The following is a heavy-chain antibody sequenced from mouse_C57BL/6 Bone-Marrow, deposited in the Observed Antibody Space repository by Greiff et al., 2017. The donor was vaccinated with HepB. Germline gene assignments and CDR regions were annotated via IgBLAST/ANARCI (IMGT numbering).Heavy chain of an antibody. D-gene: IGHD1-1*01. CDR2: IYPRSGNT. CDR1: GYTFTSYG. CDR3: ARPITTVVDYFDY. Sequence: QVQLQQPGAELARPGASVKLSCKASGYTFTSYGISWVKQRTGQGLEWIGEIYPRSGNTYYNEKFKGKATLTADKSSSTAYMELRSLTSEDSAVYFCARPITTVVDYFDYWGKGTTLTVSS. J-gene: IGHJ2*01. V-gene: IGHV1-81*01.